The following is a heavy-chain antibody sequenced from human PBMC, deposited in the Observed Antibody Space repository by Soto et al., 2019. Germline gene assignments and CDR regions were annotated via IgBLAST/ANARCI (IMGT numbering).Heavy chain of an antibody. CDR2: FIAMLGTP. V-gene: IGHV1-69*01. Sequence: QVQLVQSGAEVKKPGSSVKVFCKASGGTFGSHGIAWVRQAPGQGLEWMGGFIAMLGTPTYAKKVQGRATITADESVTSSYLELRSLRSEDTEVYFCASGAIANFDYWGQGTVVTVSS. CDR1: GGTFGSHG. D-gene: IGHD2-2*02. J-gene: IGHJ4*02. CDR3: ASGAIANFDY.